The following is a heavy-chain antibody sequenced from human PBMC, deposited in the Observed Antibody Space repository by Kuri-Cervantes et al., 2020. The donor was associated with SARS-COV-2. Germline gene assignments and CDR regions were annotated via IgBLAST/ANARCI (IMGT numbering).Heavy chain of an antibody. D-gene: IGHD7-27*01. Sequence: ASVKVSCKAPGGTFSSYAISWVRQAPGQGLEWMGWISAYNAYTDYAQKFKGRVTMTTDTTTSTAYMELRRLTSDDTAIYYCAGSVTGDLGDYWGQGTLVTVSS. CDR1: GGTFSSYA. CDR3: AGSVTGDLGDY. J-gene: IGHJ4*02. V-gene: IGHV1-18*01. CDR2: ISAYNAYT.